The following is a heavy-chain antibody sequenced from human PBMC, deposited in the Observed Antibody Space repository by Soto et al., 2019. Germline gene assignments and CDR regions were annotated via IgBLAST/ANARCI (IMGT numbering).Heavy chain of an antibody. CDR1: GGTFSSYA. D-gene: IGHD5-12*01. CDR2: IIPIFGTE. V-gene: IGHV1-69*06. J-gene: IGHJ4*02. CDR3: ASSGGYSGSLDY. Sequence: ASVKVSCKASGGTFSSYAISWVRQAPGQGLEWMGGIIPIFGTENYAQKFQGRVTITADKSTSTAYMELSSLRSEDTAVYYCASSGGYSGSLDYWGQGTLVTVSS.